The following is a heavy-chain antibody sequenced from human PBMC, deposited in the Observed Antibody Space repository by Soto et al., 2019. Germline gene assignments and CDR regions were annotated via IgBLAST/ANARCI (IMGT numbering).Heavy chain of an antibody. CDR3: ARDSYSSSSKGLDY. Sequence: KTSETLSLTCTVSGGSISSGGYYWSWIRQHPGKGLEWIGYIYYSGSTYYNPSLKSRVTISVDTSKNQFSLKLSSVTAADTAVYYCARDSYSSSSKGLDYWGQGTLVTVSS. J-gene: IGHJ4*02. D-gene: IGHD6-6*01. CDR2: IYYSGST. CDR1: GGSISSGGYY. V-gene: IGHV4-31*03.